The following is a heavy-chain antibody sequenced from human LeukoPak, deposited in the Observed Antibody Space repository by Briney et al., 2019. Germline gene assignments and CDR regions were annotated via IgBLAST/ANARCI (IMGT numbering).Heavy chain of an antibody. CDR3: AKGTRYDSSGYYYFDY. J-gene: IGHJ4*02. CDR2: ISWNSGSI. CDR1: GFTFDDYA. Sequence: PGRSLRLSCAASGFTFDDYAMHWVRQAPGKGLEWVSGISWNSGSIGYADSVKGRFTISRDNAKNSLYLQMNRLRAEDTALYYCAKGTRYDSSGYYYFDYWGQGTLVTVSS. D-gene: IGHD3-22*01. V-gene: IGHV3-9*01.